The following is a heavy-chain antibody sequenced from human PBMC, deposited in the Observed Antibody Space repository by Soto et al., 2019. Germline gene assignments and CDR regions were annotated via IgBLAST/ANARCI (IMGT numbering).Heavy chain of an antibody. CDR3: AKDYYDISGYSLEAFDI. V-gene: IGHV3-23*01. Sequence: GGSLRLSCAASGFTFSSYWMHWVRQAPGKGLEWVSAISGSGDIRYYADSVKGRFTISRDNSKNTLYLQMNSLRAEDTAVYYCAKDYYDISGYSLEAFDIWGQGTMVTVSS. D-gene: IGHD3-22*01. CDR1: GFTFSSYW. J-gene: IGHJ3*02. CDR2: ISGSGDIR.